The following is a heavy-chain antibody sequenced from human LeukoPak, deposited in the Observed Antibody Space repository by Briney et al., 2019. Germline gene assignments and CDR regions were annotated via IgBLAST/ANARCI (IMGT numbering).Heavy chain of an antibody. J-gene: IGHJ4*02. V-gene: IGHV3-33*01. D-gene: IGHD3-10*01. Sequence: GGSLRLSCAASGFTFSSYGMHWVRQAPGKGLEWVAVIWYDGSNKYYADSVKGRFTISRDNSKNTLYLQMNSLRAEDTAVYYCAREEDGSGIDYWGQGTLVTVSS. CDR3: AREEDGSGIDY. CDR1: GFTFSSYG. CDR2: IWYDGSNK.